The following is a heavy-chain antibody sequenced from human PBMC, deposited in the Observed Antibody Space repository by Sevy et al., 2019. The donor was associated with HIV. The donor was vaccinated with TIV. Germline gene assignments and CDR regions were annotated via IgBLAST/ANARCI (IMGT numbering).Heavy chain of an antibody. CDR1: GFTFRNYA. J-gene: IGHJ4*02. CDR2: VSGSVDSADTT. Sequence: GGSLRLSCAASGFTFRNYAMKWVRQAPGKGLEWVAAVSGSVDSADTTYYADSVKGRFTISRDNSKNTLYLQMNSLRAEDTAVYYCAKSRDTSTSAFDYWGLGTLVTVSS. D-gene: IGHD2-2*01. CDR3: AKSRDTSTSAFDY. V-gene: IGHV3-23*01.